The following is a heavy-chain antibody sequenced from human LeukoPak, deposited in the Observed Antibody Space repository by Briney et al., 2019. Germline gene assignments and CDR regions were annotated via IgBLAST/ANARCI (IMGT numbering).Heavy chain of an antibody. J-gene: IGHJ6*03. V-gene: IGHV3-48*04. CDR2: ISSSSFKI. Sequence: GGSLRLSCAASEFTFVRYAMNWVCQAPGKGLEWVSYISSSSFKIGYADSVKGRFTISRDNSKNSLYLQMDSLRVEDTAVYYCVRDPSYGSSWYYYMDVWGKGTTVTVSS. CDR1: EFTFVRYA. CDR3: VRDPSYGSSWYYYMDV. D-gene: IGHD6-13*01.